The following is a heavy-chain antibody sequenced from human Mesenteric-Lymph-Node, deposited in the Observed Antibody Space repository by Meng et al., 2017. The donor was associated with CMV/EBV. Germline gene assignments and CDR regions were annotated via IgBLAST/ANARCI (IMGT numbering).Heavy chain of an antibody. CDR2: IIPNFDKK. J-gene: IGHJ4*02. Sequence: ASGNTFSNDEISWVRQAPGKGLEWVGGIIPNFDKKKYEQKFQGRVTITTDISTTTAYLELRSLRSEDTAIYYCATASWDSSSWKKDYWGQGTLVTVSS. CDR1: GNTFSNDE. D-gene: IGHD6-13*01. V-gene: IGHV1-69*05. CDR3: ATASWDSSSWKKDY.